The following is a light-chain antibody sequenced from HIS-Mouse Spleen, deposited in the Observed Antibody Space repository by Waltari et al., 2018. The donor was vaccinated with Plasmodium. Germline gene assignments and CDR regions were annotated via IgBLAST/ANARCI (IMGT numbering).Light chain of an antibody. CDR3: QQYNNWSFT. V-gene: IGKV3-15*01. Sequence: EIVMTQSPATLSVSPGERATLSCRASQSVSSNLAWYQQKPGQAPRRLIYGASTRATGIPARFSGSGSGTEVTLTISSLQSEDFAVYYCQQYNNWSFTFGPGTKVDIK. J-gene: IGKJ3*01. CDR2: GAS. CDR1: QSVSSN.